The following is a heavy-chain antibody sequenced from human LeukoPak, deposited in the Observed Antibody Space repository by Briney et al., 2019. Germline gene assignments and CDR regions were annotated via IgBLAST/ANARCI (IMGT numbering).Heavy chain of an antibody. J-gene: IGHJ4*02. CDR3: ARDPGDSSGYWFDY. CDR1: GFTFSSYG. Sequence: GGSLRLSCAASGFTFSSYGMSWVRQAPGKGLEWVANIKHDGSEKYYVDSVKGRFTISRDNAKNSLYLQMNSLRAEDTAVYYCARDPGDSSGYWFDYWGQGTLVTVSS. CDR2: IKHDGSEK. D-gene: IGHD3-22*01. V-gene: IGHV3-7*01.